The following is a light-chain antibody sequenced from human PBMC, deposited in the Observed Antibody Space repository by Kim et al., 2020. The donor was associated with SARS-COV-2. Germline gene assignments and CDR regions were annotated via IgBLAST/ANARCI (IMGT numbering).Light chain of an antibody. CDR1: PGISNY. J-gene: IGKJ4*01. Sequence: DIEMTQSPSSLSASVGDRVTITCRASPGISNYLAWFQHKPGEDPKYLIFAASSLRGGVPSRFSGSGTGTDFTLTITSLQPEDSATYYCQQYYNYPFTFGGGTKVDIK. CDR3: QQYYNYPFT. V-gene: IGKV1-16*01. CDR2: AAS.